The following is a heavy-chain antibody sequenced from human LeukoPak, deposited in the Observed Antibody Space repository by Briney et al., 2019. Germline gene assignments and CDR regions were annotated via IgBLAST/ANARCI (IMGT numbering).Heavy chain of an antibody. CDR2: SYPGDSDT. D-gene: IGHD2-2*02. CDR3: ARGPYAYTSSATLGSYNWFDP. CDR1: GYSFTSYW. Sequence: GESLKISCKGSGYSFTSYWIGWVRQMPGKGLEWMGISYPGDSDTRYSPSFQDQVTISVDKSISTAYLQWSSLKASDTAMYYCARGPYAYTSSATLGSYNWFDPWGQGSLVTVSS. J-gene: IGHJ5*02. V-gene: IGHV5-51*01.